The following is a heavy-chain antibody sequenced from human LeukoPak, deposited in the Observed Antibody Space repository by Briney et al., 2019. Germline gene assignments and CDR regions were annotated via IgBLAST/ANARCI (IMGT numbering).Heavy chain of an antibody. Sequence: PSETLSLTCTVSGYSISSGYYWGWIRQPPGKGLEWIGSIYHSGSTYYNPSLKSRVTISVDTSKNQFSLKLSSVTAADTAVYYCARASLDYYDSSGYYYYYYYMDVWGKGTTVTVSS. CDR3: ARASLDYYDSSGYYYYYYYMDV. D-gene: IGHD3-22*01. CDR1: GYSISSGYY. CDR2: IYHSGST. V-gene: IGHV4-38-2*02. J-gene: IGHJ6*03.